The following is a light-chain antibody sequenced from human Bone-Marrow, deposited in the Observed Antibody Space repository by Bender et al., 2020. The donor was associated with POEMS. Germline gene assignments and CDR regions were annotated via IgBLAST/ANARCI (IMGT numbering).Light chain of an antibody. J-gene: IGLJ7*01. V-gene: IGLV2-14*02. CDR3: SSYTSSRTAV. CDR1: SSDVGGYNL. CDR2: AVS. Sequence: QSALTQPASVSGSPGQSITISCTGTSSDVGGYNLVSWYQQHPGKVPTLIFFAVSKRPSGVSNRFSGAKSGNTASLTISGLQAEDEAEYYCSSYTSSRTAVFGGGTQVTVL.